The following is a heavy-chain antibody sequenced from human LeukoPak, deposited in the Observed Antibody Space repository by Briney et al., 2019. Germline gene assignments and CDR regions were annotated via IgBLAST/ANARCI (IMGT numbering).Heavy chain of an antibody. J-gene: IGHJ5*02. D-gene: IGHD1-26*01. Sequence: PSETLSLTCTVSGYSISSGYYWGWIRQPPGKGLEWIGYIYYSGSTNYNPSLKSRVTISVDTSKNQFSLKLSSVTAADTAVYYCARENPIVGATENWFDPWGQGTLVTVSS. CDR3: ARENPIVGATENWFDP. CDR2: IYYSGST. V-gene: IGHV4-61*01. CDR1: GYSISSGYY.